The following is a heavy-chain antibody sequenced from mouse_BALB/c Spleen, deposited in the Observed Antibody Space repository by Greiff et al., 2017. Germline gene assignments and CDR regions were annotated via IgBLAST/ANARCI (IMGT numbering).Heavy chain of an antibody. CDR1: GFTFSDYG. CDR2: ISNLAYSI. V-gene: IGHV5-15*02. D-gene: IGHD1-2*01. CDR3: ARAKLSTAPFDY. Sequence: EVHLVESGGGLVQPGGSRKLSCAASGFTFSDYGMAWVRQAPGKGPEWVAFISNLAYSIYYADTVTGRFTISRENAKNTLYLEMSSLRSEDTAMYYCARAKLSTAPFDYWGQGTTLTVSS. J-gene: IGHJ2*01.